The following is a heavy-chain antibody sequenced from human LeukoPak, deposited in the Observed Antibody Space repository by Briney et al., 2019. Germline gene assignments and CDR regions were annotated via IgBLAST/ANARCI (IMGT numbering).Heavy chain of an antibody. D-gene: IGHD1-1*01. CDR3: GRDRHWNQGNFDY. Sequence: GASVKVSCKAFGYTITGYYIHWVRQAPGQGLEWMGWINPNNGGTNSAQKSQGRVTMTRGTSIGTAYMELNRLTYDDTAVYYCGRDRHWNQGNFDYWGQGTLVTVSS. CDR1: GYTITGYY. V-gene: IGHV1-2*02. J-gene: IGHJ4*02. CDR2: INPNNGGT.